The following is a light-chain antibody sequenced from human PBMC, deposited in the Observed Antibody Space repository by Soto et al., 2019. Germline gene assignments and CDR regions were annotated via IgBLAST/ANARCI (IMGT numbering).Light chain of an antibody. CDR3: QQRYNWPQT. CDR2: DAS. Sequence: EVVLTQSPATLSLSPGERANLSCRTSQSVSRTLAWYQQKSGQAPRLLIYDASNRATHIPTRFSGSGSGTDLTLTLSSLEPEDVAVYYCQQRYNWPQTLGHESKVEVK. V-gene: IGKV3-11*01. J-gene: IGKJ1*01. CDR1: QSVSRT.